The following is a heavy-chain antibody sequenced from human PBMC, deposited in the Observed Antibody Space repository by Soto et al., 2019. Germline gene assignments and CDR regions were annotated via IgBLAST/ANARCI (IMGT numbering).Heavy chain of an antibody. CDR1: GFTFSGSY. CDR2: ISNSGSTI. CDR3: ARGRYSGGGPYYFDY. V-gene: IGHV3-11*01. Sequence: QVQLVESGGGLVEPGGSLRLSCAASGFTFSGSYMNWIRQAPGKGLEWVSHISNSGSTIYNADSVKGRFTISRDNAKNSLSLQMNSLRAEDTAVYYCARGRYSGGGPYYFDYWGQGPLVTVSS. J-gene: IGHJ4*02. D-gene: IGHD6-19*01.